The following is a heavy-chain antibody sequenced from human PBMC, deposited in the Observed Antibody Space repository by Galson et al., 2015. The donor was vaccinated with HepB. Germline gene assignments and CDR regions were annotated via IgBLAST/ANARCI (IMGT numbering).Heavy chain of an antibody. CDR1: GYRFSNYG. Sequence: SVKVSCKASGYRFSNYGISWVRQAPGQGLEWMGWISAYNGKTNYAQKFQGRVTMTTDTSTNTVYLELRSLRSDDTALYYCARGGFVAVVTATLNNWFDPWGQGTLVTVSS. V-gene: IGHV1-18*01. J-gene: IGHJ5*02. CDR3: ARGGFVAVVTATLNNWFDP. CDR2: ISAYNGKT. D-gene: IGHD2-15*01.